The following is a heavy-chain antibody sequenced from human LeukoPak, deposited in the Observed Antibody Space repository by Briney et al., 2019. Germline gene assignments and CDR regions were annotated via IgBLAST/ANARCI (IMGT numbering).Heavy chain of an antibody. D-gene: IGHD1-1*01. CDR1: GFVFSDCP. CDR2: IRISRGITTV. Sequence: GGSLRLSCAISGFVFSDCPINWVRQAPGKGLEWIPHIRISRGITTVNYADSVNGRFSISRDDANLLVFLQMDSLTDDDTAVYYCARDYDWAFDHWGQGSLVTVSS. V-gene: IGHV3-48*02. CDR3: ARDYDWAFDH. J-gene: IGHJ4*02.